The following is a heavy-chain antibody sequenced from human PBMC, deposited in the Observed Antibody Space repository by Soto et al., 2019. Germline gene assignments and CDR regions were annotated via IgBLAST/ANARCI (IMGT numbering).Heavy chain of an antibody. CDR2: MNPNSGNT. D-gene: IGHD3-9*01. Sequence: ASVKGSCKASGYTFTSDDINWARQATGQGLEWMGWMNPNSGNTGYAQKFQGRVTMTRNTSISTAYMELSSLRSEDTAVYYCARGTNRYFDWFFFDYWGQGTTVTVS. J-gene: IGHJ4*02. CDR3: ARGTNRYFDWFFFDY. V-gene: IGHV1-8*01. CDR1: GYTFTSDD.